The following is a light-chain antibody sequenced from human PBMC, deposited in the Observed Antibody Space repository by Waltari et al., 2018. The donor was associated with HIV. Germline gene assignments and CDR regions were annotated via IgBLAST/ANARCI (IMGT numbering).Light chain of an antibody. CDR2: GAS. Sequence: LQFTQSPSFLSASVVDRVTITCRANVAISDYLVWYQQKRGTAAKRISYGASTLQRGVPSRFSGSGSGTDFILTINSLQPEDFGTYYCQQSETYPITFGQGTRLEIK. CDR1: VAISDY. J-gene: IGKJ5*01. CDR3: QQSETYPIT. V-gene: IGKV1-9*01.